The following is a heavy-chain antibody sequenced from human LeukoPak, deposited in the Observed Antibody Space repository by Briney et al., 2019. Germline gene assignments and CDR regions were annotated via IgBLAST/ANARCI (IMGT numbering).Heavy chain of an antibody. CDR3: AKQSYARSLGE. J-gene: IGHJ4*02. Sequence: GGSLRLSCATSGFPFSDFSMSWVRQAPGKGLEWTSTTNSGGTSTYYAESVKGRFTISRDNSKNTLYLQMSSLRVEDTAVYYCAKQSYARSLGEGGPGTLVSVSS. CDR1: GFPFSDFS. V-gene: IGHV3-23*01. D-gene: IGHD2-8*01. CDR2: TNSGGTST.